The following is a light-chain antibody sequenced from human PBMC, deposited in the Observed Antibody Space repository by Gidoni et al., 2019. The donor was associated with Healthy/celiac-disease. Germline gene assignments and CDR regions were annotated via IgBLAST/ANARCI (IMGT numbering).Light chain of an antibody. CDR2: GNS. CDR1: SSNIGAGYD. V-gene: IGLV1-40*01. Sequence: QSVLTQPPSVSGAPGQRVTISCTGSSSNIGAGYDVHWYQQLPGTAPKLLIYGNSKRPSGVPERCSGSKSGTSASLAITGLQAEDEADYYCQSYDSSLSGPNWVFGGGTKLTVL. J-gene: IGLJ3*02. CDR3: QSYDSSLSGPNWV.